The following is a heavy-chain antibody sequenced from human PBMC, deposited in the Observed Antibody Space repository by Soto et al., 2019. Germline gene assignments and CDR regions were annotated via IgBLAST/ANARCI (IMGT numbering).Heavy chain of an antibody. J-gene: IGHJ6*02. Sequence: SETLSLTCTVSGGSISSGGYYWSWIRQHPGKGLEWIGYIYYSGSTYYNPSLKSRVTISVDTSKNQFSLKLSSVTAADTAMYYCARDQKDHYYYYGMDVWGQGTTVTVSS. D-gene: IGHD2-15*01. V-gene: IGHV4-31*03. CDR1: GGSISSGGYY. CDR2: IYYSGST. CDR3: ARDQKDHYYYYGMDV.